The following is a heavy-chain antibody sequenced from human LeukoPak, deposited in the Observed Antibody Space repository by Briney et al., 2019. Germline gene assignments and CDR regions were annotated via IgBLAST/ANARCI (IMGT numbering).Heavy chain of an antibody. CDR1: GFNFSNAW. J-gene: IGHJ4*02. CDR2: IRSKTDGGSI. V-gene: IGHV3-15*01. CDR3: TTDWVLRSFADY. D-gene: IGHD3-9*01. Sequence: GGSLRLSCAASGFNFSNAWMIWVRQAPGKGLEWVGRIRSKTDGGSIHYAAPVKGRFTISRDDSKDTLYLQMDSLTTEDTAVYYCTTDWVLRSFADYWGQGTLVTVSS.